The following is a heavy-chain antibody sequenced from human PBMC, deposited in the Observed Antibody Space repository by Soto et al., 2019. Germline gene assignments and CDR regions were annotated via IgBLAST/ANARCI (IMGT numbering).Heavy chain of an antibody. CDR2: INHSGST. CDR1: GGSFSGYY. CDR3: ARVGEDIVVVPAAMPYYYYMDV. V-gene: IGHV4-34*01. Sequence: SETLSLTCAVYGGSFSGYYWSWIRQPPGKGLEWIGEINHSGSTNYNPSLKSRVTISVDTSKNQFSLKLSSVTAADTAVYYCARVGEDIVVVPAAMPYYYYMDVWGKGTTVTVSS. J-gene: IGHJ6*03. D-gene: IGHD2-2*01.